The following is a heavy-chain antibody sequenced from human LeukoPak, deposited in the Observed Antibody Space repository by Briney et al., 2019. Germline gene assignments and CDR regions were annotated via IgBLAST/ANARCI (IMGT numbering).Heavy chain of an antibody. V-gene: IGHV1-18*01. J-gene: IGHJ5*02. Sequence: GASVKVSCKASGYTFNNYGISWVRQAPGQGLKWMAWISTYDHDTNYAQKFRGRVTMTTDTSTSTAYMELRSLGSDDTAVYYCVRDYFCSGGTCDDCFDPWGQGTLVTVSS. CDR3: VRDYFCSGGTCDDCFDP. CDR1: GYTFNNYG. CDR2: ISTYDHDT. D-gene: IGHD2-15*01.